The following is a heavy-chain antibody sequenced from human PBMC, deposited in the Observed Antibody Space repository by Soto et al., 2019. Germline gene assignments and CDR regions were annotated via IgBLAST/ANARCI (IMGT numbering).Heavy chain of an antibody. D-gene: IGHD6-19*01. V-gene: IGHV3-74*01. J-gene: IGHJ6*03. Sequence: PGGSLRLSCAASGFTFSSYWMHWVLQAPWKGLVWVSRINSDGSSTSYADSVKGRFTISRDNAKNTLYLQMNSLRAEDTAVYYCARDPVAGRYYYYMDVWGKGTTVTVSS. CDR3: ARDPVAGRYYYYMDV. CDR1: GFTFSSYW. CDR2: INSDGSST.